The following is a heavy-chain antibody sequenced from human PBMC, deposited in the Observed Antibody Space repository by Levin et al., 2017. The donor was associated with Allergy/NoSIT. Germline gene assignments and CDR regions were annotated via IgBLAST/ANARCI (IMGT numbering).Heavy chain of an antibody. D-gene: IGHD7-27*01. CDR2: ISYDGGNK. CDR1: GFTFSNYA. CDR3: ARAKLGPDVFDI. Sequence: GGSLRLSCAASGFTFSNYAMHWVRQAPGKGLEWVALISYDGGNKYYADSVKGRFTISRDNSKNTLYLQMNSLRAEDMAVYYCARAKLGPDVFDIWGQGTMVTVSS. J-gene: IGHJ3*02. V-gene: IGHV3-30-3*01.